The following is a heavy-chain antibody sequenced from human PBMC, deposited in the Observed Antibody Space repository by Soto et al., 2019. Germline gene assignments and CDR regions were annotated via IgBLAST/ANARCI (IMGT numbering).Heavy chain of an antibody. CDR1: GGSINTFY. CDR2: IFSSGST. CDR3: AREGSYSAYNFAHGIQLWSFDF. J-gene: IGHJ4*02. D-gene: IGHD5-12*01. Sequence: QVRLQESGPGLLKPSETLSLTCTVSGGSINTFYWSWVRQPAGKGLEWIGRIFSSGSTSFNPSLESRVAMSVDTSKNHFCLNLSSVTAADMAVYYCAREGSYSAYNFAHGIQLWSFDFWGQGALVTVSS. V-gene: IGHV4-4*07.